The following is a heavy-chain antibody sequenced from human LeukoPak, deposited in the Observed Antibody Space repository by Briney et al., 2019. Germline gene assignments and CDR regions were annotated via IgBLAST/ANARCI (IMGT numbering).Heavy chain of an antibody. D-gene: IGHD5-12*01. Sequence: PGGSLRLSCAASGFTFSSYAMSWVRQAPGKGLEWVSAISGSGGSTYYADSVKGRFTISRDNSKNTLYLQMNSLRAEDTAVYYCAKDLKGYSGRYYGMDVWGQGTTVTVSS. J-gene: IGHJ6*02. CDR2: ISGSGGST. CDR3: AKDLKGYSGRYYGMDV. V-gene: IGHV3-23*01. CDR1: GFTFSSYA.